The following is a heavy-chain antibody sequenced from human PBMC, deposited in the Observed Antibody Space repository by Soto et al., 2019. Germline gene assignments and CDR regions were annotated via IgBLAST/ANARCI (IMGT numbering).Heavy chain of an antibody. Sequence: SETLSLTCTVSGGSISSSGYYWGWIRQPPGKGLEWIGSIYYSGSTYYNPSLKSRVTISVDTSKNQFSLKLSSVTAADTAVYYCARPGGYKRGYGMDVWGQGTTVTVSS. J-gene: IGHJ6*02. CDR2: IYYSGST. V-gene: IGHV4-39*01. CDR3: ARPGGYKRGYGMDV. CDR1: GGSISSSGYY. D-gene: IGHD5-12*01.